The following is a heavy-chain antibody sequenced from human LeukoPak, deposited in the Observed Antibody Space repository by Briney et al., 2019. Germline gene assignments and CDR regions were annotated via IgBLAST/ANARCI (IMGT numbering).Heavy chain of an antibody. J-gene: IGHJ4*02. Sequence: GGTLRLSCAASGFTFSDYYMSWIREAPGKGLEGGSYISSSGSTIYYADSVKGRFTISRDNAKNSLCLQMNSLRAEATAVYYCTRDSYDILTGYYDPFDYWGQGTLVTVSS. D-gene: IGHD3-9*01. V-gene: IGHV3-11*01. CDR2: ISSSGSTI. CDR3: TRDSYDILTGYYDPFDY. CDR1: GFTFSDYY.